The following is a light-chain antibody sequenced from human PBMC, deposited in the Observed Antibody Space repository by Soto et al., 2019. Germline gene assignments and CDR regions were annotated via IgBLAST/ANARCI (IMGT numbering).Light chain of an antibody. CDR3: QQCDRSLWT. CDR1: QSVSSSY. V-gene: IGKV3-20*01. J-gene: IGKJ1*01. Sequence: EIVLTQSPGTLSLSPGERATLSCRASQSVSSSYLAWYQQKPGQAPRLLIYGASSRATGIPDRFSGSGSGTDFTLTISRLEPEDFAVYYCQQCDRSLWTFGQGTKVEIK. CDR2: GAS.